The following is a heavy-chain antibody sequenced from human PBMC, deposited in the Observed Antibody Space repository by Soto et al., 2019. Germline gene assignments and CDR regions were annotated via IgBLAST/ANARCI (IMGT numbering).Heavy chain of an antibody. CDR3: AREEMATAYYFDY. D-gene: IGHD5-18*01. CDR1: GGSVSSANYY. V-gene: IGHV4-61*01. J-gene: IGHJ4*02. CDR2: IYYSGTT. Sequence: SETLSLTCTVSGGSVSSANYYWSWVRQPPGGGLEWIGYIYYSGTTKYNPFLKGRATISVDTSKNQFSLELRSLTTADTAVYYCAREEMATAYYFDYWGLGTLVTVSS.